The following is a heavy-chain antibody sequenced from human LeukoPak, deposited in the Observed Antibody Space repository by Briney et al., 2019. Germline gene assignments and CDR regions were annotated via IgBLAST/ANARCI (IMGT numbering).Heavy chain of an antibody. CDR3: ARVVGYSSGWYAVRYYYMDV. CDR1: GYTFTSYD. CDR2: MNPNSGTT. D-gene: IGHD6-19*01. Sequence: ASVKVSCKASGYTFTSYDINWVRQASGQGLEWMGWMNPNSGTTGYAQKFEGRVTMTSHTSISTAYMELSSLRSEDTAVYYCARVVGYSSGWYAVRYYYMDVWGKGTTVTISS. J-gene: IGHJ6*03. V-gene: IGHV1-8*01.